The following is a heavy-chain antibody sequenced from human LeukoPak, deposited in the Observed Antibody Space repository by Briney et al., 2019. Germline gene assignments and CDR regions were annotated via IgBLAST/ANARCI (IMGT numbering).Heavy chain of an antibody. V-gene: IGHV5-51*01. J-gene: IGHJ4*02. Sequence: GESLKISCKGSGYSLTSYWIGWVRQMPGKGLEWMGIIYPGDSDTRYSPSFQGQVTISADKSISTAYLQWSSLKASDTAMYYCARHLYSSSTPGGYWGQGTLVTVSS. CDR1: GYSLTSYW. CDR2: IYPGDSDT. D-gene: IGHD6-6*01. CDR3: ARHLYSSSTPGGY.